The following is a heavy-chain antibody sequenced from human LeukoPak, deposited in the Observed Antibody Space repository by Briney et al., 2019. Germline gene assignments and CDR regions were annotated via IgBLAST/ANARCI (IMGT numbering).Heavy chain of an antibody. V-gene: IGHV1-18*01. D-gene: IGHD3-3*01. CDR3: ARVAHVLRFLEWYDAYYFDY. J-gene: IGHJ4*02. CDR1: GYTFTSYG. Sequence: ASVKVSCKASGYTFTSYGISWVRQAPGQGLEWMGWISAKNGNTNYAQKLQGRVTMTTDTSTSTAYMELRSLRSDDTAVYYCARVAHVLRFLEWYDAYYFDYWGQGTLVTVSS. CDR2: ISAKNGNT.